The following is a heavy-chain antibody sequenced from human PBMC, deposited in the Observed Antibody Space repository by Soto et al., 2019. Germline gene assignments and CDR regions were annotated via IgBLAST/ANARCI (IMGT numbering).Heavy chain of an antibody. Sequence: PSETLSLTCTVSGGSISTRDSISTRSFYWGWMRKPTGKGLQWIASISYSDGSFYNSSLKSRLTISVNTYKNQFSLSLKYVTAADTAVYYCASHRTFWPFDSWGQGTVVT. CDR2: ISYSDGS. CDR1: GGSISTRDSISTRSFY. V-gene: IGHV4-39*01. CDR3: ASHRTFWPFDS. D-gene: IGHD2-8*01. J-gene: IGHJ4*02.